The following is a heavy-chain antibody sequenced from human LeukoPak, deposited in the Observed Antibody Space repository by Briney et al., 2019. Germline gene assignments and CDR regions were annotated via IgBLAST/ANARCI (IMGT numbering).Heavy chain of an antibody. Sequence: GASVKVSCKASGYTFTSYAMHWVRQAPGQRLEWMGRINAGNGNTKYSQKFQGRVTITRDTSASTGYMELRSLRSEDTAVYYCAVLYCSSTSCFDFDYWGQGTLVTVSS. D-gene: IGHD2-2*01. CDR1: GYTFTSYA. CDR2: INAGNGNT. V-gene: IGHV1-3*01. J-gene: IGHJ4*02. CDR3: AVLYCSSTSCFDFDY.